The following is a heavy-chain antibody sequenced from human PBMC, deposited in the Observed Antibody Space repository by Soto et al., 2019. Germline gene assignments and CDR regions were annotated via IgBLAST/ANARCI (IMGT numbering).Heavy chain of an antibody. CDR1: GGSISSGGYY. CDR3: ARDKKILTGYYTKLGTGRNDYYYYYGMDV. V-gene: IGHV4-31*03. D-gene: IGHD3-9*01. CDR2: MCDSGSA. J-gene: IGHJ6*02. Sequence: PSSPLSLTCTVSGGSISSGGYYWSWIRQHPGKGLEWIGYMCDSGSAYYNPSLKSRVTISVDTSKNQFSLKLSSVTAADTAVYYCARDKKILTGYYTKLGTGRNDYYYYYGMDVWGQGTTVTVSS.